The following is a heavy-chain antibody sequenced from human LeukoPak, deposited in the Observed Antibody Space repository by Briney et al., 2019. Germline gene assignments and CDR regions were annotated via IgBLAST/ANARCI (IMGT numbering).Heavy chain of an antibody. CDR1: GFTFSSYA. CDR2: ISGSDGST. J-gene: IGHJ6*02. V-gene: IGHV3-23*01. D-gene: IGHD3-22*01. CDR3: AKDYRHYYDSSGYYYYYYYGMDV. Sequence: GGSLRLSCAASGFTFSSYAMSWVRQAPGKELEWVSAISGSDGSTYYADSVKGRFTISRDNSKNTLYLQMNSLRAEDTAVYYCAKDYRHYYDSSGYYYYYYYGMDVWGQGTTVTVSS.